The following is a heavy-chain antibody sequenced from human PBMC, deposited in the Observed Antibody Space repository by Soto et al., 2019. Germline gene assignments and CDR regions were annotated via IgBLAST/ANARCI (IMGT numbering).Heavy chain of an antibody. CDR2: IKQDGSEK. J-gene: IGHJ4*02. CDR3: ARATSVDAY. CDR1: GFAFSGYW. D-gene: IGHD5-12*01. V-gene: IGHV3-7*01. Sequence: EVQLVESGGDLVQPGGSLRLSCAASGFAFSGYWMSWVRQAPGKGLEGVANIKQDGSEKYYVDSVKGRFTISRDNAKNSLYLQMNSQRVEDTAVYYCARATSVDAYWGQGTLVTVSS.